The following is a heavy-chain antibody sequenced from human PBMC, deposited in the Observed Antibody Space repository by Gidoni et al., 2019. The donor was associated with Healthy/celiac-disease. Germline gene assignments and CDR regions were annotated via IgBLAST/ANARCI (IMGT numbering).Heavy chain of an antibody. V-gene: IGHV1-8*01. CDR2: MNPNSGNT. D-gene: IGHD3-10*01. Sequence: QVQLVQSGAEVKKPGASVKVSCKASGYTFTSYDINWVRQATGQGLEWMGWMNPNSGNTGYAQKFQGRVTMTRNTSISTAYMELSSLRSEDTAVYYCARGSGVVYGSGSYSPGDEFDYWGQGTLVTVSS. CDR1: GYTFTSYD. CDR3: ARGSGVVYGSGSYSPGDEFDY. J-gene: IGHJ4*02.